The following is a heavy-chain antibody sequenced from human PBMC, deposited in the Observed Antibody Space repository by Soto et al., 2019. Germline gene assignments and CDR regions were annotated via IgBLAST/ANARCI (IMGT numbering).Heavy chain of an antibody. CDR1: GGSISSGGYY. CDR3: INTMTNI. J-gene: IGHJ3*02. D-gene: IGHD5-18*01. CDR2: IYYSGST. Sequence: QVQLQESGPGLVKPSQTLSLTCTVSGGSISSGGYYWSWIRQHPGKGLEWIGYIYYSGSTYYNPSLKSRFTLSLDTSRNLYSLHLRRASDLSIGDSFINTMTNI. V-gene: IGHV4-31*03.